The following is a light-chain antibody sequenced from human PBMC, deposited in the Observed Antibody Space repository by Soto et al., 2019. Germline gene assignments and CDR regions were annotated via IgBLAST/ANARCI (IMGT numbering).Light chain of an antibody. V-gene: IGLV2-14*03. CDR3: GSYTSATTWV. CDR1: SSDIGRYYY. Sequence: QSALTQPASVSGSPGQSITISCTGSSSDIGRYYYVSWYQQLPGKAPKLIIYRVINRPSGISDRFSGSKSGNSASLSISGLQPEDEASYFCGSYTSATTWVFGGGTKLTVL. J-gene: IGLJ3*02. CDR2: RVI.